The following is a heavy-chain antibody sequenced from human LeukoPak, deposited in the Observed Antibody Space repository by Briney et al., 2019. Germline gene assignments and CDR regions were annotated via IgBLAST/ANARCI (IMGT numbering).Heavy chain of an antibody. Sequence: GESLRISCKGSGYSFTSYWISWVRQMPGQGLEWMRRIVPSDSYTNYSPPFQGHVTISADKSISTTYLQWSSLKASDTAMYYCARSLYGILTGYYAPFDYWGQGTLVTVSS. CDR3: ARSLYGILTGYYAPFDY. CDR1: GYSFTSYW. J-gene: IGHJ4*02. CDR2: IVPSDSYT. D-gene: IGHD3-9*01. V-gene: IGHV5-10-1*01.